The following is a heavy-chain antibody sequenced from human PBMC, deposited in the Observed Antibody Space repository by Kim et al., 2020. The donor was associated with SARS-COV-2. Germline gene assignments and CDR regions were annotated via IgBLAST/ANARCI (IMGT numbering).Heavy chain of an antibody. V-gene: IGHV4-39*01. CDR3: ATTGEKLDWLSPLRYFDY. CDR2: IYYSGST. CDR1: GGSISSSSYY. J-gene: IGHJ4*02. Sequence: SETLSLTCTVSGGSISSSSYYWGWIRQPPGKGLEWIGSIYYSGSTYYNPSLKSRVTISVDTSKNQFSLKLSSVTAADTAVYYCATTGEKLDWLSPLRYFDYWGQGTLVTVSS. D-gene: IGHD3-9*01.